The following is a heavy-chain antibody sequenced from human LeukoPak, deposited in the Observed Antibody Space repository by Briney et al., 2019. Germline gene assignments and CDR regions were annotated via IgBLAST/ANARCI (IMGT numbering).Heavy chain of an antibody. CDR2: ISGDGGST. CDR1: GFTFDDYA. D-gene: IGHD1-1*01. Sequence: GGSLRLSCAASGFTFDDYAMHWVRQAPGKGLEWVSPISGDGGSTYYADSVKGRFTISRDNSKNSLYLQMNSLRTEDTALYYCAKDMAPYNWNDASDYWGQGTLVTVSS. CDR3: AKDMAPYNWNDASDY. V-gene: IGHV3-43*02. J-gene: IGHJ4*02.